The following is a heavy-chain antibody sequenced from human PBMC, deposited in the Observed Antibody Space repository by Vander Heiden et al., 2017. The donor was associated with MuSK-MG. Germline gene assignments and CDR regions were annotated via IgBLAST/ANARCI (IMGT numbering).Heavy chain of an antibody. V-gene: IGHV3-30-3*01. CDR1: GFTFSSYA. D-gene: IGHD6-13*01. J-gene: IGHJ1*01. CDR2: ISYDGSNK. CDR3: ARVPSSSFQYFQH. Sequence: QVPLVESGGGVVQPGRTLRLSCAASGFTFSSYAMHWVRQAPGKGLEWVAVISYDGSNKYYADSVKGRFTISRDNSKNTLYLQMNSLRAEDTAVYYCARVPSSSFQYFQHWGQGTLVTVSS.